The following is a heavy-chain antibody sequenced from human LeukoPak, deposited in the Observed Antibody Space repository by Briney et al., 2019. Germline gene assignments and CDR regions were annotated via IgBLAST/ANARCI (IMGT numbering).Heavy chain of an antibody. CDR3: ARDSSSFPNYFDS. CDR1: GFTVSSNY. Sequence: GGPLSLSCEGTGFTVSSNYMSWVRQAPGKGLEWVSLIYSAGSTFYADSVKGRFTISRDNSKNTLYLQMNSLRAEDTALYFCARDSSSFPNYFDSWGQGTLVTVSS. V-gene: IGHV3-53*01. J-gene: IGHJ4*02. CDR2: IYSAGST. D-gene: IGHD3-3*02.